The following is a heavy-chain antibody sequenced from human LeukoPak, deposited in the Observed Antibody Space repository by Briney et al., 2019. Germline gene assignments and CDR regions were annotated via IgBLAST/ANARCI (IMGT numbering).Heavy chain of an antibody. V-gene: IGHV3-48*02. CDR2: ISSSTSTI. D-gene: IGHD3-9*01. Sequence: GGSLRLSCAASGFTFSSYSMNWVRQAPGKGLEWVSSISSSTSTIYYADSVKGRFTISRDNAKNSLFLQMNSLRDEDTAVYYCARSFDFETYHFDYWGQGTLVTVSS. CDR1: GFTFSSYS. J-gene: IGHJ4*02. CDR3: ARSFDFETYHFDY.